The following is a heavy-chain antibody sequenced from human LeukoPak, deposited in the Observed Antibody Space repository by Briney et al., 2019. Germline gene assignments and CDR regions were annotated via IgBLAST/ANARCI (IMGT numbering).Heavy chain of an antibody. D-gene: IGHD3-10*01. CDR2: ISGSGGST. CDR1: GFTFSSYG. V-gene: IGHV3-23*01. Sequence: GGSLRLSCAASGFTFSSYGMTWVRQAPGKGLEWVSTISGSGGSTYYADSVKGRFTISRDKSKDTLYLQMNSLRAEDTAVYYCARAGGLWFGELYFDYWGQGTLVTVSS. J-gene: IGHJ4*02. CDR3: ARAGGLWFGELYFDY.